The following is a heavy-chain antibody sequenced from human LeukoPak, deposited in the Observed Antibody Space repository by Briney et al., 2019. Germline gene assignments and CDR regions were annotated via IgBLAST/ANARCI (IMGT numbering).Heavy chain of an antibody. CDR1: GFTFSSYS. J-gene: IGHJ4*02. Sequence: GGSLRLSCAASGFTFSSYSMNWVRQAPGKGLEWVSSISSSSSYIYYADSVKGRFTISRDNAKNSLYLQMNSLRAEDTAVYYCARGLSGRTLAATDRWGQGTLVTVSS. V-gene: IGHV3-21*01. D-gene: IGHD6-13*01. CDR3: ARGLSGRTLAATDR. CDR2: ISSSSSYI.